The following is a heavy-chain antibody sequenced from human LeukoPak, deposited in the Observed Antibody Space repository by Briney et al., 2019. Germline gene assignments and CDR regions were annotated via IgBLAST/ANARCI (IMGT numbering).Heavy chain of an antibody. CDR2: IYHSGGT. CDR3: ARVMSDYYDSSGYYYFDY. Sequence: SQTLSLTCAVSGGSISSGGYSWSWIRQPPGKGLEWIGYIYHSGGTYYNPSLKSRVTISVDRSKNQFSLKLSSVTAADTAVYYCARVMSDYYDSSGYYYFDYWGQGTLVTVSS. D-gene: IGHD3-22*01. CDR1: GGSISSGGYS. J-gene: IGHJ4*02. V-gene: IGHV4-30-2*01.